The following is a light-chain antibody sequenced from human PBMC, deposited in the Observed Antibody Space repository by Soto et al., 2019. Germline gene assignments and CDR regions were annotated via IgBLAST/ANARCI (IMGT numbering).Light chain of an antibody. Sequence: DIQMTQSPSTLSASVGDRVTITRRASESMSNCLAWYQQKPGKAPKRLISGASSLQSGVPSRFSGSASGTEFTLTISSLQPDDIATYYCQQCHRYLTFGQGTKVDIK. V-gene: IGKV1-5*01. CDR3: QQCHRYLT. CDR2: GAS. J-gene: IGKJ1*01. CDR1: ESMSNC.